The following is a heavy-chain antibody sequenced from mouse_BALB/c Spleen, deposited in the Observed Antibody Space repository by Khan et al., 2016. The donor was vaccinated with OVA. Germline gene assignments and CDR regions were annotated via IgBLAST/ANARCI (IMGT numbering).Heavy chain of an antibody. CDR1: GYSFTGYN. J-gene: IGHJ1*01. Sequence: IQLVQSGPELEKPGASVKISCKASGYSFTGYNMNWVKQSNGKSLEWIGNIDPYYGGISYNQKFKGKATLTVDKSSSTAYMQLKSLTSEDSAVYSCARSTWYFDVWGAGTTVTVSS. CDR2: IDPYYGGI. V-gene: IGHV1S135*01. CDR3: ARSTWYFDV.